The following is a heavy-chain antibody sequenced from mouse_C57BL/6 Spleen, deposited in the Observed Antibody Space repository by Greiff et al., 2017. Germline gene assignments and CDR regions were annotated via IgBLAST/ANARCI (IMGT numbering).Heavy chain of an antibody. Sequence: EVQLVESGGDLVKPGGSLKLSCAASGFTFSSYGMSWVRQTPDKRLEWVATISSGGSYTYYPDSVKGRFTISRDNAKNTLYLQMSSLKSEETAMYYCARQPDWYFDVWGTGTTVTVSS. V-gene: IGHV5-6*01. CDR2: ISSGGSYT. CDR3: ARQPDWYFDV. CDR1: GFTFSSYG. J-gene: IGHJ1*03.